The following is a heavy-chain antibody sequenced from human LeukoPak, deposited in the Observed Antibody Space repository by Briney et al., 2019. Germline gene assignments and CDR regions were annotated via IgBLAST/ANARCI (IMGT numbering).Heavy chain of an antibody. D-gene: IGHD3-3*01. CDR1: GGSFSGYY. V-gene: IGHV4-34*01. Sequence: SETLSLTCAVYGGSFSGYYWSWIRQPPGKGLEWIGEINHSGSTNYNPSLKSRVTISVDTSKNQFSLKLSSVTAADTAVYYCARGRGKGLRFLETTYYYYYYMDVWGKGTTVTVSS. CDR3: ARGRGKGLRFLETTYYYYYYMDV. CDR2: INHSGST. J-gene: IGHJ6*03.